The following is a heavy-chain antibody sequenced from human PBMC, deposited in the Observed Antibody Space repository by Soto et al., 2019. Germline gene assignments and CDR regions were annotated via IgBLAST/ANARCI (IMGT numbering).Heavy chain of an antibody. CDR2: IDWADVK. Sequence: SGPTLVNPKQTLTLTCSFSGFSLSSSGLCVSWIREPPGKDLEWLALIDWADVKYYSTSLKTRLTISKDTSKNQVVLTMTNMDPVDTATSYRSRTRSSRYNHLDWTQGTLDPASS. CDR3: SRTRSSRYNHLD. CDR1: GFSLSSSGLC. D-gene: IGHD6-6*01. J-gene: IGHJ1*01. V-gene: IGHV2-70*12.